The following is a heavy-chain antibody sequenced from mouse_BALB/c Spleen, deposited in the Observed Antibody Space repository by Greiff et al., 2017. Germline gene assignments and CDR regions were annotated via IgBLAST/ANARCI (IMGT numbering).Heavy chain of an antibody. Sequence: QVQLQQSGAELVKPGASVKLSCKASGYTFTSYYMYWVKQRPGQGLEWIGGINPSNGGTNFNAKFKSKATLTVDKSSSTASMQLSSLTSEDSAVYYWTRGYDGLVGYWGQGTPVTVSA. CDR2: INPSNGGT. CDR1: GYTFTSYY. CDR3: TRGYDGLVGY. D-gene: IGHD2-3*01. J-gene: IGHJ3*01. V-gene: IGHV1S81*02.